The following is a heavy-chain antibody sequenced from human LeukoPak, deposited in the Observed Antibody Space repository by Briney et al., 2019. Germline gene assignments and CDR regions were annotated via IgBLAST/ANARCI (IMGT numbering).Heavy chain of an antibody. J-gene: IGHJ4*02. D-gene: IGHD2-2*02. V-gene: IGHV3-7*01. Sequence: GGSLRLSCAASGFTFTTYWMSWVRQAPGKGLEWVANIRQDESEKYYVDSVKGPFTVSRDNTKKSLYLQMSSLRAEDTAVYYCARSLGCSSSSCYMDYWGQGTLVTVSS. CDR3: ARSLGCSSSSCYMDY. CDR1: GFTFTTYW. CDR2: IRQDESEK.